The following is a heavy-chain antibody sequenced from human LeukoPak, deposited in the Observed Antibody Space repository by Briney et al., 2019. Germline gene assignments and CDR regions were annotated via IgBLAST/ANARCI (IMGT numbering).Heavy chain of an antibody. CDR1: GGTFSSYA. CDR2: IIPILGIA. Sequence: SVKVSCKASGGTFSSYAISWVRQAPGQGLEWMGRIIPILGIANYAQKFQGRVTMTRDTSTSTVYMELSSLRSEDTAVYYCARALGVVVITDPDFDYWGQGTLVTVSS. J-gene: IGHJ4*02. CDR3: ARALGVVVITDPDFDY. D-gene: IGHD3-22*01. V-gene: IGHV1-69*04.